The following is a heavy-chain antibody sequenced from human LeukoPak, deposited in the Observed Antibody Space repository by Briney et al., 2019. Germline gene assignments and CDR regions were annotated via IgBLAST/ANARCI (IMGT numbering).Heavy chain of an antibody. CDR2: ISGSVGST. V-gene: IGHV3-23*01. J-gene: IGHJ4*02. D-gene: IGHD1-26*01. CDR3: AKWGLPPLDY. Sequence: GGSLRLSCAASGFTFSSYAMSWVRQAPEKGLEWVSAISGSVGSTYYADSVKGRFTISRDNSKNTLYLQMNSLRAEDTAVYYCAKWGLPPLDYWGQGTLVTVSS. CDR1: GFTFSSYA.